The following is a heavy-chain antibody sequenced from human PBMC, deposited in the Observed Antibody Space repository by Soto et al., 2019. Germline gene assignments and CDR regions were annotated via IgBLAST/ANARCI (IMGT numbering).Heavy chain of an antibody. V-gene: IGHV3-23*01. Sequence: GGSRRLSCAASGFSFSEYSITWVRQAPGKGLQWVSAISGDTATTHYADSVKGRFTISRDNSRDTLYLQMNSLRVEDTAIYYCAKPLQQWLLQGSGVDVWGQGTTVTVSS. CDR1: GFSFSEYS. CDR3: AKPLQQWLLQGSGVDV. CDR2: ISGDTATT. D-gene: IGHD6-19*01. J-gene: IGHJ6*02.